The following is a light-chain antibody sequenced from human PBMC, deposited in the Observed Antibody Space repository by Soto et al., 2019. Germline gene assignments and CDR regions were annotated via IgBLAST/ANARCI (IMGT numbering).Light chain of an antibody. J-gene: IGLJ2*01. CDR1: TSNIGRNT. CDR3: EAWDDGLNGQL. Sequence: SVLTQSPSASGTPGQRVTISCSGGTSNIGRNTVNWYQQLPRTAPKLLIYSNNLRPSGVPDRFSGSKSGTSASLAISGLQSEDEADDYCEAWDDGLNGQLFGGGTKLTVL. V-gene: IGLV1-44*01. CDR2: SNN.